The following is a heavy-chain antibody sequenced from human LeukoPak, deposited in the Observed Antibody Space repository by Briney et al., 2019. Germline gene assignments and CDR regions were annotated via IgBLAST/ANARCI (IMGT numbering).Heavy chain of an antibody. D-gene: IGHD3-9*01. J-gene: IGHJ6*03. CDR3: ARGALRYFDWLKKDYYYMDV. Sequence: SETLPLTCTVSGGSINTYYWSWIRQPPGKGLEWIGYIYYSGSTNYNPSLKSRVTLSMDTSKNQFSLGLSSVTAADTAVYYCARGALRYFDWLKKDYYYMDVWGKGTTVTISS. CDR1: GGSINTYY. V-gene: IGHV4-59*01. CDR2: IYYSGST.